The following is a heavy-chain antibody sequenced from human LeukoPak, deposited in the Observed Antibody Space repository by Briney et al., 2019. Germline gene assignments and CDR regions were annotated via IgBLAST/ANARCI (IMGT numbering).Heavy chain of an antibody. CDR3: ARDRCSSTSCVDWFDP. Sequence: ASVKVSCKASGYTFTSYGISWVRQAPGQGLEWMGWISAYNGNTNYAQKLQGRVTMTTDTSTSTAYMELRSLRSDDTAVYSCARDRCSSTSCVDWFDPWGQGTLVTVSS. J-gene: IGHJ5*02. V-gene: IGHV1-18*01. CDR2: ISAYNGNT. CDR1: GYTFTSYG. D-gene: IGHD2-2*01.